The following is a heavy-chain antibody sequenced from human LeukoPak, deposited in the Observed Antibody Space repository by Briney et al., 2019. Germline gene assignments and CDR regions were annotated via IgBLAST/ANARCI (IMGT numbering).Heavy chain of an antibody. Sequence: GGSLRLSCAASGFTFHDHTMHWVRQGPGKRLEWVALITWDGDVTHYADSVKGRFTISRDNGKNPLFLQMNSVTTEDTALYYCTKDAAYSSSWFGYFDYWGQGTLVTVSS. CDR1: GFTFHDHT. D-gene: IGHD6-13*01. J-gene: IGHJ4*02. CDR2: ITWDGDVT. CDR3: TKDAAYSSSWFGYFDY. V-gene: IGHV3-43*01.